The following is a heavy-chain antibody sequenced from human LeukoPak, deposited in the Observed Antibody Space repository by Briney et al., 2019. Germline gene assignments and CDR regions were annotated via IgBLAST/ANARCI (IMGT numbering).Heavy chain of an antibody. V-gene: IGHV3-30*03. Sequence: RSGGSLRLSCAASGFPFSNYGMHWVRQAPGKGLEWVTLISNDGNQKYYADSVKGRFTIPRDSSKNMVYLQINSLRAEDTAVYYCARENSYGAPLDYWGQGTLAIVSS. J-gene: IGHJ4*02. D-gene: IGHD4-17*01. CDR1: GFPFSNYG. CDR3: ARENSYGAPLDY. CDR2: ISNDGNQK.